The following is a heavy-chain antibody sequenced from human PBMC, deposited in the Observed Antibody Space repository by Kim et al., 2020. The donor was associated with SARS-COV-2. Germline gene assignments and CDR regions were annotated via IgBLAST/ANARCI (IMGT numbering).Heavy chain of an antibody. D-gene: IGHD1-26*01. J-gene: IGHJ5*02. V-gene: IGHV1-3*01. Sequence: KFQGRVTITRDTSASTAYMELSSLRSEDTAVYYCARDGLSGSYFTLGFDPWGQGTLVTVSS. CDR3: ARDGLSGSYFTLGFDP.